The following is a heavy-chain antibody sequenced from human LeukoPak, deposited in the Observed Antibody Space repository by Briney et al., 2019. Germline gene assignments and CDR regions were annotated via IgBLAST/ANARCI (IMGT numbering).Heavy chain of an antibody. D-gene: IGHD3-22*01. CDR1: GYTFTSYG. CDR2: IIPILGIA. J-gene: IGHJ4*02. V-gene: IGHV1-69*04. Sequence: ASVKVSCKASGYTFTSYGISWVRQAPGQGLEWMGRIIPILGIANYAQKFQGRVTITADKSTSTAYMEPSSLRSEDTAVYYCAQVYYYDSSGYHKLDYWGQGTLVTVSS. CDR3: AQVYYYDSSGYHKLDY.